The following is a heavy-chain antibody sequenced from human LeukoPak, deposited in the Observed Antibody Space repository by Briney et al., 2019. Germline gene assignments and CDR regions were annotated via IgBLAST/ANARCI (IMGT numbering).Heavy chain of an antibody. V-gene: IGHV1-69*08. J-gene: IGHJ5*02. D-gene: IGHD3-10*01. CDR3: ARVNLRGSNYNWFDP. CDR2: ITPVIETA. CDR1: GGTFLSHT. Sequence: SVKVSCKPSGGTFLSHTFSWVRQAPGKGLEWMGKITPVIETANYAQTFQGRVSIYADKSTTTVYMDLSGLRPDDTAVYYCARVNLRGSNYNWFDPWGQGTRVTVSS.